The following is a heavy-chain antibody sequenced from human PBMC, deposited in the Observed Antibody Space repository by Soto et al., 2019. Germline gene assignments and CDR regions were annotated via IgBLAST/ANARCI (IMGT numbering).Heavy chain of an antibody. V-gene: IGHV2-5*02. CDR2: IYWDDDK. CDR1: GFSLSTSGVG. J-gene: IGHJ3*02. CDR3: AHRRYYDSSGYGTIWPAFDI. D-gene: IGHD3-22*01. Sequence: QITLKESGPTLVKPTQTLTLTCTFSGFSLSTSGVGVGWIRQPPGKALEWLALIYWDDDKRYSPSLKSRLTITNDTYKNQVVLTMTNMDPVDTATYYCAHRRYYDSSGYGTIWPAFDIWGQGTMVTVSS.